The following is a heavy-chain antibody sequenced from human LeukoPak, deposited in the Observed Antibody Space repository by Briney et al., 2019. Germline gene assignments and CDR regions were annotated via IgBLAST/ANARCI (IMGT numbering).Heavy chain of an antibody. Sequence: SNYFMSWVRQAPGKGLEWIGSIYYSGSTYYNPSLKSRVTISVDTSKNQFSLKLSSVTAADTAVYYCARRGQNIIDWAFDYWGQGTLVTVSS. V-gene: IGHV4-39*01. J-gene: IGHJ4*02. CDR2: IYYSGST. CDR3: ARRGQNIIDWAFDY. CDR1: SNYF. D-gene: IGHD3-10*01.